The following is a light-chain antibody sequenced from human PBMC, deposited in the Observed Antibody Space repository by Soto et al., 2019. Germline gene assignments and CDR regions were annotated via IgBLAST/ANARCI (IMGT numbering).Light chain of an antibody. J-gene: IGLJ1*01. CDR2: EGS. CDR3: CSYAGTHYV. V-gene: IGLV2-23*01. CDR1: SSDVGSYNL. Sequence: QSALTQPASVSGSPGQSITISCTGTSSDVGSYNLVSWYQQHPGKASKLMIYEGSKRPSGVSNRFSGSKSGNTASLTISGLQAEDEADYYCCSYAGTHYVFGTGTKLTVL.